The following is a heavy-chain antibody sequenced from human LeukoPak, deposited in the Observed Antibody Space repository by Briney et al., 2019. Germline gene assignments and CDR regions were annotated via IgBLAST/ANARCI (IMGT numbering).Heavy chain of an antibody. J-gene: IGHJ4*02. D-gene: IGHD5-24*01. V-gene: IGHV1-69*04. CDR2: IIPILGIA. CDR3: ARDDVEMAYYFDY. CDR1: GGTFSSYA. Sequence: ASVKVSCKASGGTFSSYAISWVRQAPGQGREWMGRIIPILGIANYAQKFQRRVTITVNKYTSTAYMELSRLRSEDTAVYYCARDDVEMAYYFDYWGQGALVTVSS.